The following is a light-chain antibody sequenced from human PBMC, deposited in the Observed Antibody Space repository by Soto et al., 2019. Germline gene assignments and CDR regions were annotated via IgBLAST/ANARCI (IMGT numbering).Light chain of an antibody. CDR1: QSISSY. Sequence: DIQMTQSPSSLSASVGDRVTITCRASQSISSYLNWYQQKPGKAPKLLIYAASSLQSGVPSWFSGSGSGTDFTLTITSLQPEDFGTYYCQQSYSTPTFGQGTRVDIK. CDR3: QQSYSTPT. J-gene: IGKJ5*01. V-gene: IGKV1-39*01. CDR2: AAS.